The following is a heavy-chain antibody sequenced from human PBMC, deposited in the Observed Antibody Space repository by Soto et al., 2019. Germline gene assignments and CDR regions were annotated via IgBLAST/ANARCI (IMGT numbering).Heavy chain of an antibody. CDR2: TSHDGVT. CDR1: SGSIDNVYW. CDR3: ARRWGRTFDY. D-gene: IGHD7-27*01. J-gene: IGHJ4*02. Sequence: PSETLSLTCAVSSGSIDNVYWWSWVRQSPGKGLEWIGETSHDGVTNYNPSLEGRVTISVDTSKNQFSLKLSSVTAADTAVYYCARRWGRTFDYWGQGTLVTVSS. V-gene: IGHV4-4*02.